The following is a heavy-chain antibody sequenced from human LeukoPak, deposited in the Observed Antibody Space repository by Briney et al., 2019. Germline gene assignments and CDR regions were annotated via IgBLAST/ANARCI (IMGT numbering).Heavy chain of an antibody. J-gene: IGHJ5*02. CDR1: GGSISSGSYY. V-gene: IGHV4-61*02. D-gene: IGHD3-22*01. CDR2: IYTSGST. Sequence: PSQTLSLTCTVSGGSISSGSYYWSWIRQPAGKGLEWIGRIYTSGSTNYNPSLKSRVTISVDTSKNQFSLKLSSVTAADTAVYYCARDQYYYDSSGYYRLDPWGQGTLVTVSS. CDR3: ARDQYYYDSSGYYRLDP.